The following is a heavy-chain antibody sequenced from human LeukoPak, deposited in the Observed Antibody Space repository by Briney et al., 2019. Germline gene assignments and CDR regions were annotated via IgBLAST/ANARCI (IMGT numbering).Heavy chain of an antibody. CDR2: ISGSGGNT. J-gene: IGHJ4*02. CDR1: GFTFSSYS. Sequence: GGSLRLSCAASGFTFSSYSMNWVCQAPGKGLEWVSAISGSGGNTYYADSVKGRFTISRDNSKNTLYLQMNSLRAEDTAVYYCAKDLDCSSTSCYPDYWGQGTLVTVSS. CDR3: AKDLDCSSTSCYPDY. V-gene: IGHV3-23*01. D-gene: IGHD2-2*01.